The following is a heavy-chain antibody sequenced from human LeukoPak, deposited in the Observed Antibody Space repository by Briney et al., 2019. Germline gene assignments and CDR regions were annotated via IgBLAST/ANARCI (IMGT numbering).Heavy chain of an antibody. CDR2: ISSSSSYT. D-gene: IGHD2/OR15-2a*01. CDR1: GFTFSDYY. J-gene: IGHJ4*02. V-gene: IGHV3-11*06. CDR3: AREGPRGNSQFDY. Sequence: NPGGSLRLSCAASGFTFSDYYMSWLRQAPGKGLEWVSYISSSSSYTNYADSVKGRFTISRDNAKNSLYLQVNSLRAEDTAVYYCAREGPRGNSQFDYWGQGTLVTVSS.